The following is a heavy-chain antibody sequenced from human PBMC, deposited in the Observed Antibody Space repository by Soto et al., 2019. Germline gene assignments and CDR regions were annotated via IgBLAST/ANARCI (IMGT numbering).Heavy chain of an antibody. CDR2: IDPGDSDT. CDR3: GSQVRYSWSMDV. Sequence: WTRQMPGKGLEWMVIIDPGDSDTRYSPSSQGQVTISADKSISTAYLQWSSLKVSDTVIYYCGSQVRYSWSMDVWGEGIMVTVSS. J-gene: IGHJ6*01. V-gene: IGHV5-51*01. D-gene: IGHD1-1*01.